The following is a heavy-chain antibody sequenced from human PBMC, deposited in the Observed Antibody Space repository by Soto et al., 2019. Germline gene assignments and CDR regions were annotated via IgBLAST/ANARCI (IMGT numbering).Heavy chain of an antibody. Sequence: PSETLSLTCTVSGGSISSYYWSWIRQPPGKGLEWIGYIYYSGSTNYNPSLKSRVTISVDTSKNQFSLKLSSVTAADTAVYYCATHPPYGPLDHWGQATLVTVSS. CDR1: GGSISSYY. D-gene: IGHD4-17*01. CDR2: IYYSGST. V-gene: IGHV4-59*01. J-gene: IGHJ4*02. CDR3: ATHPPYGPLDH.